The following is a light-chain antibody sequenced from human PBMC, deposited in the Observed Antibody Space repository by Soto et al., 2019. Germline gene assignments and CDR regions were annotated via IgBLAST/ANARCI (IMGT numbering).Light chain of an antibody. Sequence: ILMTQSPATLSVSPGERATLSCRASQSVSNTLAWYQQKPGQAPRLLIYDASTRATGIPARFSGSGSGTECTLTISGLQSEDFAVYYCQQYNNWPPWTFGQGTKVEIK. CDR3: QQYNNWPPWT. V-gene: IGKV3-15*01. CDR2: DAS. J-gene: IGKJ1*01. CDR1: QSVSNT.